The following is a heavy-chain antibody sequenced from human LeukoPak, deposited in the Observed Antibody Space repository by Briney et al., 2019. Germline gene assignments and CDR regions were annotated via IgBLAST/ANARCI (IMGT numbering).Heavy chain of an antibody. V-gene: IGHV4-59*12. CDR2: IYYSGSN. Sequence: SETLSLTCTVSGGSISSYYLSWIRQPPGKGLEWIGYIYYSGSNNYNPSLKSRVIISVDAYKNQFSLKLSFVTAADTAVYYCGRDLSYVEGTFDIWGQGTMVTVSS. CDR1: GGSISSYY. J-gene: IGHJ3*02. D-gene: IGHD3-10*02. CDR3: GRDLSYVEGTFDI.